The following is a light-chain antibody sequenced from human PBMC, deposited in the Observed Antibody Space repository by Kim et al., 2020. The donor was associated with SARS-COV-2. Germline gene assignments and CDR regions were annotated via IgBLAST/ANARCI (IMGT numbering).Light chain of an antibody. V-gene: IGKV1-27*01. CDR1: KGISNY. CDR3: QKCSGAPWT. CDR2: AAS. J-gene: IGKJ1*01. Sequence: DIQMTQSPSSLSASVGDRVTITCRASKGISNYLAWYQQKPGKAPKLLIYAASALQSGVPSRFSGSGSGTDFTLTINSLQPEDVATYYCQKCSGAPWTFGQGTKVEIK.